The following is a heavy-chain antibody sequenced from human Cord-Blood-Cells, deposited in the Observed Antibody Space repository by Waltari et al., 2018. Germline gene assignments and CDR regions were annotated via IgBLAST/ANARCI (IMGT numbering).Heavy chain of an antibody. CDR1: GGSFSGYY. CDR2: INHSGST. Sequence: QVQLQQWGAGLLKPSETLSLTCAVYGGSFSGYYWSWIRQPPGKGLEWIGEINHSGSTNYNPSPKSRVTISVDTSKNQFSLKLSSVTAADTAVYYCARPLQAAAPQDAFDIWGQGTMVTVSS. J-gene: IGHJ3*02. D-gene: IGHD6-13*01. V-gene: IGHV4-34*01. CDR3: ARPLQAAAPQDAFDI.